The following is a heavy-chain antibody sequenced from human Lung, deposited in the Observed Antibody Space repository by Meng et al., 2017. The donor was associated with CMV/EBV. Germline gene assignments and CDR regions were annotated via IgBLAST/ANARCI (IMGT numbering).Heavy chain of an antibody. CDR2: ISAYNGNT. CDR1: GYTFTSYR. D-gene: IGHD2-2*02. V-gene: IGHV1-18*01. J-gene: IGHJ6*02. Sequence: ASVXVSCKASGYTFTSYRISWVRQAPGQGLEWMGWISAYNGNTNYAQKLQGRVTMTTDTSTSTAYMELRSLRSDDTAVYYCARNPLYCSSTSCYIPGNYYYYYGMDVWGQGTTVTVSS. CDR3: ARNPLYCSSTSCYIPGNYYYYYGMDV.